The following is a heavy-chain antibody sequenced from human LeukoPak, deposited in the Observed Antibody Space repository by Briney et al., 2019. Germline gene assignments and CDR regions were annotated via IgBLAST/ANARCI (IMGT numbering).Heavy chain of an antibody. CDR1: GFTFSNFG. J-gene: IGHJ4*02. V-gene: IGHV3-30*18. CDR3: AKDLPAETAMGGFDY. D-gene: IGHD5-18*01. CDR2: MSHDGSNK. Sequence: PGGSLRLSCAASGFTFSNFGMHWVRQAPGKGLEWVAVMSHDGSNKHFGDSVKGRFTISRDNSKNTLYLQMSSLRAEDTAVYYCAKDLPAETAMGGFDYWGQGTLVTVSS.